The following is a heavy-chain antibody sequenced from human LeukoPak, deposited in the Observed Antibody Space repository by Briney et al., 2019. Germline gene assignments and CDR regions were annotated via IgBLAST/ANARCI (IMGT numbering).Heavy chain of an antibody. D-gene: IGHD5-12*01. Sequence: GGSLRLSCTVSGFTVSSNSMSWVRQAPGKGLEWVSFIYSDNTHYSDSVKGRFTISRDNSKNTLYLQMNSLRAEDTAVYYCARVDIVATIHFDYWGQGTLVTVSS. J-gene: IGHJ4*02. CDR1: GFTVSSNS. CDR2: IYSDNT. V-gene: IGHV3-53*01. CDR3: ARVDIVATIHFDY.